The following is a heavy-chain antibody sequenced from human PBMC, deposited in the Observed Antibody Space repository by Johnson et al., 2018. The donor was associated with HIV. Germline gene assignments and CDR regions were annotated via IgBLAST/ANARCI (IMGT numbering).Heavy chain of an antibody. CDR2: IRYDGSNK. Sequence: QVQLVESGGGVVHPGGSLRLSCAASGFTFSSYGMHWVRQAPGKGLEWVAFIRYDGSNKYYADSAQGRFTISRDNSKNTLYLQMNSLRAEDTAVYYCASIAAAAIDAFDIWGQGTMVTVSS. D-gene: IGHD6-13*01. J-gene: IGHJ3*02. CDR1: GFTFSSYG. CDR3: ASIAAAAIDAFDI. V-gene: IGHV3-30*02.